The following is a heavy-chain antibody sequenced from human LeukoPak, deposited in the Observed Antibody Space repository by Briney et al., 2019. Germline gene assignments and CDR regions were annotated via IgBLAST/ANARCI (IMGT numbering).Heavy chain of an antibody. J-gene: IGHJ4*02. CDR3: ASSHSPGWANFDY. CDR1: GFTFSSYA. V-gene: IGHV3-30-3*01. CDR2: ISYDGSNK. D-gene: IGHD2-21*01. Sequence: SGGSLRLSCAASGFTFSSYAMHWVRQAPGKGLEWVAVISYDGSNKYYADSVKGRFTISRDNSKNTLYLQMNSLRAEDTAVYYCASSHSPGWANFDYWGQGTLVTVSS.